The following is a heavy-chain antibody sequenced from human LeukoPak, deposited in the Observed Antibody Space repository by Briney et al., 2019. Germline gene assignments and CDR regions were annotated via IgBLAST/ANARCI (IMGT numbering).Heavy chain of an antibody. CDR1: GYSFTNYW. J-gene: IGHJ4*02. D-gene: IGHD5-24*01. CDR3: ARLPVRGEGYKLDY. Sequence: GESLKIACKGSGYSFTNYWITWVRQMPGKGREWMGRIDPSDSYTNYSPSFQGHVTISADNSISTAYLQWSSLKASDTAMYYCARLPVRGEGYKLDYWGQGTLSPSPQ. CDR2: IDPSDSYT. V-gene: IGHV5-10-1*01.